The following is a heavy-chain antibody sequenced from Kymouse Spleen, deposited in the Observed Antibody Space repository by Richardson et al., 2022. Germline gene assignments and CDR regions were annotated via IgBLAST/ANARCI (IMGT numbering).Heavy chain of an antibody. CDR2: ISYDGSNK. D-gene: IGHD3-10*01. CDR3: AKEGTMVRGVIIDYYYYGMDV. CDR1: GFTFSSYG. J-gene: IGHJ6*02. V-gene: IGHV3-30*18. Sequence: QVQLVESGGGVVQPGRSLRLSCAASGFTFSSYGMHWVRQAPGKGLEWVAVISYDGSNKYYADSVKGRFTISRDNSKNTLYLQMNSLRAEDTAVYYCAKEGTMVRGVIIDYYYYGMDVWGQGTTVTVSS.